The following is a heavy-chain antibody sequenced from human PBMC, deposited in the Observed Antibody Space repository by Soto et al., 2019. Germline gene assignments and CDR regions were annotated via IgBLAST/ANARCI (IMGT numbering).Heavy chain of an antibody. J-gene: IGHJ6*02. CDR1: GFNFGDFA. CDR3: SAHRAPITLPLGLTIGDFYYDGMDV. Sequence: QLVQSGGTLVQPGRYLRLSCTAYGFNFGDFAMRWFRQAPGKGLEWEGFIRSKAYGGTTAYAASVRGRFTISRDDSKSIAYLHRSSRKTEDTAVFYCSAHRAPITLPLGLTIGDFYYDGMDVWVQGTTVTVSS. V-gene: IGHV3-49*03. CDR2: IRSKAYGGTT. D-gene: IGHD2-21*02.